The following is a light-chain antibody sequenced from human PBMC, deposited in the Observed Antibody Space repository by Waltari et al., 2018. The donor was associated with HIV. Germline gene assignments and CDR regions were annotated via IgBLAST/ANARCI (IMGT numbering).Light chain of an antibody. CDR1: SSAIGAYNR. V-gene: IGLV2-18*02. Sequence: QSALTQPPSVSGSLGPSVTISCTGTSSAIGAYNRVSWYQQSPGTAPKLRIYEVTHRPSGVPVRFSGSKSGNTASLTISGLQADDEADYYCSSYTTSSTWVFGGGTKLTVL. CDR2: EVT. CDR3: SSYTTSSTWV. J-gene: IGLJ3*02.